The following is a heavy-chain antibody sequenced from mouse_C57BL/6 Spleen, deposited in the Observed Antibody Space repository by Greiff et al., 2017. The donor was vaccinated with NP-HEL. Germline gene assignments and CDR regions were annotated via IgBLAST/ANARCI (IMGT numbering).Heavy chain of an antibody. CDR3: ARFTTVDFDY. J-gene: IGHJ2*01. D-gene: IGHD1-1*01. Sequence: VKLVESGAELVKPGASVKMSCKASGYTFTSYWITWVKQRPGQGLEWIGDIYPGSGSTNYNEKFKSKATLTVDTSSSTAYMQLSSLTSEDSAVYYSARFTTVDFDYWGQGTTLTVSS. CDR2: IYPGSGST. V-gene: IGHV1-55*01. CDR1: GYTFTSYW.